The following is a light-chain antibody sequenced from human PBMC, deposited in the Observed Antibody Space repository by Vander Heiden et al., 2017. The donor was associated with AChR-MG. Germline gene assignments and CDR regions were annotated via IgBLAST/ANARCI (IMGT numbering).Light chain of an antibody. V-gene: IGLV2-11*01. J-gene: IGLJ1*01. CDR1: SSDVGGYNY. Sequence: QSALTQPRSVSGSPGQSVTISCTGTSSDVGGYNYVSWYQQHPGKAPKLMMYDVSKRPSGVPDRVSGSKSGNTASLTISGLQAEDDADDYCCSYAGSYAEVFGTGTKVTVL. CDR2: DVS. CDR3: CSYAGSYAEV.